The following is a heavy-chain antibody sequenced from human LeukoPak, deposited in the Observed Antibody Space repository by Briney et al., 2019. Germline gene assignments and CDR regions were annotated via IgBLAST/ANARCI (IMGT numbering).Heavy chain of an antibody. V-gene: IGHV3-30-3*01. CDR3: ARSTYYYDSSGDSFDY. Sequence: GGSLRLSCAASGFTFSSYAMRWVRQAPGKGLEWVAVISYDGSNKYYADSVKGRFTISRDNSKNTLYLQMNSLRAEDTAVYYCARSTYYYDSSGDSFDYWGQGTLVTVSS. D-gene: IGHD3-22*01. CDR1: GFTFSSYA. CDR2: ISYDGSNK. J-gene: IGHJ4*02.